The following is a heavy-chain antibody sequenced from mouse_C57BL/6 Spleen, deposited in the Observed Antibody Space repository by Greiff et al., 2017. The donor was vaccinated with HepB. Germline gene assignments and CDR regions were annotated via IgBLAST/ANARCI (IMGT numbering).Heavy chain of an antibody. D-gene: IGHD1-1*01. CDR3: ARPLYYYGSSPYAMDY. CDR1: GYTFTDYN. CDR2: INPNNGGT. V-gene: IGHV1-22*01. Sequence: EVQLQQSGPELVKPGASVKMSCKASGYTFTDYNMHWVKQSHGKSLEWIGYINPNNGGTSYNQKFKGKATLTVNKSSSTAYMELRSLTSEDSAVYYCARPLYYYGSSPYAMDYWGQGTSVTVSS. J-gene: IGHJ4*01.